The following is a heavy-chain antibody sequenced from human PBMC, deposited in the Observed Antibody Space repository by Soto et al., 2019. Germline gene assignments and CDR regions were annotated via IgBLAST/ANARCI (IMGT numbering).Heavy chain of an antibody. CDR2: ISYDGNNE. Sequence: QVQMVESGGGLVQPGRSLRLTCTASGFNFNRFAIHWVRQAPGKGLEWVAVISYDGNNEYVAVPLRDRFAISRDNSQNTVFLQIDDVRVEDTARYYCARDPSTPYWRGQEEHWGQGSLVIVSS. CDR1: GFNFNRFA. J-gene: IGHJ4*02. D-gene: IGHD2-21*01. CDR3: ARDPSTPYWRGQEEH. V-gene: IGHV3-30*09.